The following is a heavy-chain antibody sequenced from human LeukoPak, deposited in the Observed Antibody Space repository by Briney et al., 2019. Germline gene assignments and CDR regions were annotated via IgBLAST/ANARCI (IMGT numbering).Heavy chain of an antibody. CDR1: GFTFSNYW. Sequence: GGSLRLSCAASGFTFSNYWMHWVRQAPGKGLVWVSRIRSDGISTNYADSVKGRFTISRDNAKNMLYLQMNSLRAEDTAVYYCVRDAWMASTPLDYWGQGTLVTVS. D-gene: IGHD5-24*01. J-gene: IGHJ4*02. V-gene: IGHV3-74*01. CDR3: VRDAWMASTPLDY. CDR2: IRSDGIST.